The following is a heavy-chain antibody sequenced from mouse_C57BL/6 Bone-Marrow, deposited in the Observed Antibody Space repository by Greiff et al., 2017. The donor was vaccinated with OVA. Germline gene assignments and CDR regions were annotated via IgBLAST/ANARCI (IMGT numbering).Heavy chain of an antibody. J-gene: IGHJ2*01. Sequence: VKLRTGQGLEWIGETYPRRGNTYYNEKFTGKATLTADKSSSTAYMELRSLTSEDSAVYFCARGDSAGTGSFDYWGQGTTLTVSA. V-gene: IGHV1-81*01. CDR3: ARGDSAGTGSFDY. D-gene: IGHD3-2*02. CDR2: TYPRRGNT.